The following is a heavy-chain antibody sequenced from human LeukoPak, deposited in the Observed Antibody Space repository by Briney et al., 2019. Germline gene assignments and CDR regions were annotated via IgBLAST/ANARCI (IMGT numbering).Heavy chain of an antibody. CDR3: ASGRWLQWDAFDI. CDR2: IIPILGIA. Sequence: SVKVSCKASGATFSSYTISWVRQAPGHRLEWMGRIIPILGIANYAQKLQGRVTITADKSTSTAYMELSSLRSEDTAVYYCASGRWLQWDAFDIWGQGTMVTVSS. V-gene: IGHV1-69*02. J-gene: IGHJ3*02. CDR1: GATFSSYT. D-gene: IGHD5-24*01.